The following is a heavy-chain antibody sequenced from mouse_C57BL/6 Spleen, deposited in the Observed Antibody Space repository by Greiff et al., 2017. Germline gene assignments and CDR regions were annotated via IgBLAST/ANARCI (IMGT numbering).Heavy chain of an antibody. Sequence: LVESGAELVRPGASVTLSCKASGYTFTDYEMHWVKQTPVHGLEWIGAIDPETGGTAYNQKFKGKAILTADKSSSTAYMEIRSLTSEDSAVYYCTRLWREAFAYWGQGTLVTVSA. V-gene: IGHV1-15*01. CDR3: TRLWREAFAY. J-gene: IGHJ3*01. D-gene: IGHD1-1*02. CDR1: GYTFTDYE. CDR2: IDPETGGT.